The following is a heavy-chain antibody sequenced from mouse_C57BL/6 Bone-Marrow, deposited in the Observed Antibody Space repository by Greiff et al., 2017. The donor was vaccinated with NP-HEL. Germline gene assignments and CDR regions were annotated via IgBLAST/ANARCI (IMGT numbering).Heavy chain of an antibody. Sequence: DVHLVESGGDLVKPGGSLKLSCAASGFTFSSYGMSWVRQTPDKRLEWVATISSGGSYTYYPDSVKGRFTISRDNAKNTLYLQMSSLKSEDTAMYYCARLYDFFDYWGQGTTLTVSS. V-gene: IGHV5-6*01. CDR3: ARLYDFFDY. J-gene: IGHJ2*01. CDR2: ISSGGSYT. D-gene: IGHD2-3*01. CDR1: GFTFSSYG.